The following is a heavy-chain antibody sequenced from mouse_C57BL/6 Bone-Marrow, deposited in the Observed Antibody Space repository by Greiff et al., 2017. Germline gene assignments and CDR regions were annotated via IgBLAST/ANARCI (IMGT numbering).Heavy chain of an antibody. V-gene: IGHV1-9*01. D-gene: IGHD2-10*02. CDR2: LLPVSGST. CDR1: GSTFTGYW. CDR3: ARWGYGYWYFDV. J-gene: IGHJ1*03. Sequence: QVQLQQSGAELMKPGASVKLSCKATGSTFTGYWIEWVKQRPGHGLEWIGELLPVSGSTTYNEKFKGKATFTADPSSNTSYMQLSSLTTEDSAIYYCARWGYGYWYFDVWGTGTTVTVSS.